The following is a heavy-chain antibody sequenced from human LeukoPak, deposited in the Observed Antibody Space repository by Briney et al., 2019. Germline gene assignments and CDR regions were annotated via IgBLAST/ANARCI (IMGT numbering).Heavy chain of an antibody. Sequence: ASVTVSCKASGYTFTSYGISWVRQAPGQGLEWMGWISAYNGNTNYAQKLQGRVTMTTDTSTSTAYMELRSLRSDDTAVYYCARDLKWFGELVDYMDVWGKGTTVTISS. CDR2: ISAYNGNT. D-gene: IGHD3-10*01. CDR1: GYTFTSYG. J-gene: IGHJ6*03. V-gene: IGHV1-18*01. CDR3: ARDLKWFGELVDYMDV.